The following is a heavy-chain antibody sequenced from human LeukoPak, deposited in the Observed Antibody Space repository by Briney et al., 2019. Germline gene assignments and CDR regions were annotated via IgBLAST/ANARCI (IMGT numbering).Heavy chain of an antibody. D-gene: IGHD6-6*01. CDR2: ISGSGGST. Sequence: GGSLRLSCAASGFTFTTYWMSWVRQAPGKGLEWVSAISGSGGSTYYADSVKGRFTISRDNSKNTLYLQMNSLRAEDTAIYYCAKEGTSSPSYDAFDIWGQGTMVTVSS. V-gene: IGHV3-23*01. J-gene: IGHJ3*02. CDR3: AKEGTSSPSYDAFDI. CDR1: GFTFTTYW.